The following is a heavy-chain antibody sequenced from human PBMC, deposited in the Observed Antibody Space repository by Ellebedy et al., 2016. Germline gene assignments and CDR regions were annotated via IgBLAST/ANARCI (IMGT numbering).Heavy chain of an antibody. CDR1: GDFSSRGSHF. V-gene: IGHV4-39*07. J-gene: IGHJ4*02. D-gene: IGHD3-10*01. CDR2: IYHSGNT. Sequence: SETLSLTCNFSGDFSSRGSHFWAWIRQPPGKGLEWIASIYHSGNTYHNPSLKSRVTISVDTSKNQFSLKLSSLTAADTAVYYCARDTYGSGSYYNFDYWGQGTLVTVSS. CDR3: ARDTYGSGSYYNFDY.